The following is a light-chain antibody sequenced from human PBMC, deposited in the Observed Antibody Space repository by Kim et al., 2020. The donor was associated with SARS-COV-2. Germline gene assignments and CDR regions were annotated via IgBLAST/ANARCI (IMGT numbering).Light chain of an antibody. CDR1: QNINTW. J-gene: IGKJ2*01. V-gene: IGKV1-5*03. CDR2: KVS. CDR3: QQYNSNSLYT. Sequence: DIQMTQSPSTLSASVGDRITIACRASQNINTWLAWYQQKPGKAPKLLIYKVSTLESGVPSRFSGSGSGTEFTLTISSLQPDDLATYYCQQYNSNSLYTFGQGTKLEI.